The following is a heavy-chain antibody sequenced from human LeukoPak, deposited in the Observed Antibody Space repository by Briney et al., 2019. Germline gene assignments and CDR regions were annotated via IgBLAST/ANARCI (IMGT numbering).Heavy chain of an antibody. J-gene: IGHJ5*02. CDR1: GGSITSGSYY. Sequence: SETLSLTCTVSGGSITSGSYYWTWIRQPAGQGLEWIGRVDSSGSTNYNPSLKSRVTMAVDLYKNEFFLKVSSVTAADTAVYYCARGDWQYVNNWSNWFDPWGQGTLVTVSS. CDR2: VDSSGST. V-gene: IGHV4-61*02. D-gene: IGHD1-1*01. CDR3: ARGDWQYVNNWSNWFDP.